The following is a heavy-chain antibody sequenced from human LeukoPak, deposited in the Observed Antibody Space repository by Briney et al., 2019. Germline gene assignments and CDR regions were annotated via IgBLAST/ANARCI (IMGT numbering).Heavy chain of an antibody. J-gene: IGHJ4*02. CDR1: GYTFTSYA. D-gene: IGHD6-19*01. CDR3: ARVGPGSGWYYFDY. CDR2: INAGNGNT. Sequence: ASVKVSCKASGYTFTSYAMHWVRQAPGQRLEWMGWINAGNGNTKYSQKFQGRVTITRDTSASTAYMELSSLRPEDTAVYYCARVGPGSGWYYFDYWGQGTLVTVSS. V-gene: IGHV1-3*01.